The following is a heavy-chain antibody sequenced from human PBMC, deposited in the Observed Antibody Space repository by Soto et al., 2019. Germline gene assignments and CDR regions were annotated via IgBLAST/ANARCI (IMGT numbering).Heavy chain of an antibody. CDR2: ITSSGRTT. D-gene: IGHD2-2*01. Sequence: PGGSLRLSCAASGFTFSDYYMNWIRQAPGKGLEWVSYITSSGRTTYYADSVKGRFTISRDNAKNTLYLQMSSLRAEDTAVYYCSISLGCGSSTSCYGPLILDVWGQGTTVTVSS. CDR3: SISLGCGSSTSCYGPLILDV. CDR1: GFTFSDYY. J-gene: IGHJ6*02. V-gene: IGHV3-11*04.